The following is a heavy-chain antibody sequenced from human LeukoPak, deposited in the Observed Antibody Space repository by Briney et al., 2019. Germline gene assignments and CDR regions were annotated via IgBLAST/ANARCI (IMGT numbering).Heavy chain of an antibody. CDR3: ARGMSGYTEDPFDI. CDR1: GYTFTSYR. V-gene: IGHV1-18*01. J-gene: IGHJ3*02. Sequence: ASVKVSCKASGYTFTSYRINWVRQAPGQGLEWMAWISAYNGNTNYAQKFHGRVTLTRDTSTSTAYMELRSLRSDDTAVYFCARGMSGYTEDPFDIWGQGTVVTVSS. D-gene: IGHD2-2*02. CDR2: ISAYNGNT.